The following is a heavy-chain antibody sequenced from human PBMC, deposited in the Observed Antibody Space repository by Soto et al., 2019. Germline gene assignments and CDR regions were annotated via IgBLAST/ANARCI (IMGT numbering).Heavy chain of an antibody. CDR2: FDPEGGET. V-gene: IGHV1-24*01. CDR3: ATTTPVGVVIQSANWFDP. J-gene: IGHJ5*02. D-gene: IGHD3-3*01. Sequence: ASVKVSCKVSGYTLTELSMHWVRQAPGKGLEWMGGFDPEGGETIYAQKFQGRVTMTEDTSTDTAYMELSSLRSEDTAVYYCATTTPVGVVIQSANWFDPWSQGTLVTVSS. CDR1: GYTLTELS.